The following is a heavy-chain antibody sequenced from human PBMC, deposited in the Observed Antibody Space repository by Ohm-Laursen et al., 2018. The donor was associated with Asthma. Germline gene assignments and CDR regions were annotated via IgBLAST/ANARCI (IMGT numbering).Heavy chain of an antibody. CDR1: GFTFSSYS. V-gene: IGHV3-48*01. D-gene: IGHD6-19*01. CDR3: ARGSGPDH. J-gene: IGHJ4*02. CDR2: ISGSGSPI. Sequence: GSLRLSCAASGFTFSSYSMNWVRQAPGEGLEWVSHISGSGSPIFYADSVKGRFTISRDNAKNSLYLQMNSLRAEDTAVYYCARGSGPDHWGQGTRVTVSS.